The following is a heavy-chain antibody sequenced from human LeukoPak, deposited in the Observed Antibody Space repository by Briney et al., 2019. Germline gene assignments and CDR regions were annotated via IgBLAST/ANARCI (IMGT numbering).Heavy chain of an antibody. J-gene: IGHJ4*02. V-gene: IGHV3-23*01. Sequence: GGSLRLSCAASGFTFSSDAMSWVRQAPGRGLEWVSAISGSGGTTYSADSVKGRFTISRDNSKNPLFLQMNSLRAEDTAVYYCAKASRRHCGSTVCYTLDSWGQGSLVTVSS. D-gene: IGHD2-2*02. CDR3: AKASRRHCGSTVCYTLDS. CDR1: GFTFSSDA. CDR2: ISGSGGTT.